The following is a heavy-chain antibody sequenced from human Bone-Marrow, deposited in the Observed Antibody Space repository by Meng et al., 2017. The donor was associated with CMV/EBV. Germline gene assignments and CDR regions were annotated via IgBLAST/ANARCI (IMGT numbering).Heavy chain of an antibody. CDR1: GYTFTSYD. J-gene: IGHJ6*02. V-gene: IGHV1-8*02. CDR2: MNPNSGNT. Sequence: ASVKVSCKASGYTFTSYDINWVRQATGQGLEWMGWMNPNSGNTGYAQKLQGRVTMTTDTSTSTAYMELRSLRSDDTAVYYCARDNANGQWLVLYYYGMDVWGQGTTVTVSS. CDR3: ARDNANGQWLVLYYYGMDV. D-gene: IGHD6-19*01.